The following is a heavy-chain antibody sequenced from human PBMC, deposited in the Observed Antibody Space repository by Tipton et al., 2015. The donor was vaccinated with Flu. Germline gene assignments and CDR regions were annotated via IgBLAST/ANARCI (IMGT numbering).Heavy chain of an antibody. D-gene: IGHD5-18*01. CDR2: IYTSGST. CDR1: GGSISSGSYY. Sequence: TLSLTCTVSGGSISSGSYYWSWIRQPAGKGLEWIGRIYTSGSTNYNPSLKNRVTISVDTSKNQFSLKLSSVTAADTAVYYCARGGYSYGYGKNYYYYGMDVWGQGTTVTVSS. CDR3: ARGGYSYGYGKNYYYYGMDV. J-gene: IGHJ6*02. V-gene: IGHV4-61*02.